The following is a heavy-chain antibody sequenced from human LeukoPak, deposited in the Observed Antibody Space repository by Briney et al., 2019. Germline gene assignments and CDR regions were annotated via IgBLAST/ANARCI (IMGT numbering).Heavy chain of an antibody. CDR3: ARSDGSGSYYPY. Sequence: SETLPLTCTVSGGSISSYYWSWIRQPPGKGLEWIGYLYYSGSTNYNPSLKSRVTISVDTSKNQFSLKLSSVTAADTAVYYCARSDGSGSYYPYWGQGTLVTVSS. CDR2: LYYSGST. D-gene: IGHD3-10*01. CDR1: GGSISSYY. V-gene: IGHV4-59*08. J-gene: IGHJ4*02.